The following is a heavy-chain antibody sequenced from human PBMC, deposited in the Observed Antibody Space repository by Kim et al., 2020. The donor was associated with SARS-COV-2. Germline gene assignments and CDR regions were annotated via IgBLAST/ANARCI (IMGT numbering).Heavy chain of an antibody. CDR1: GFTFGGNW. V-gene: IGHV3-7*04. Sequence: GGSLRLSCAASGFTFGGNWMTWVRQAAGKGLEWVACINQDGSQKYYVDSAKGRFTISRDNAKNSVYLQMNSLRGEDTAVYYCARGSGVDYWGQGTLVTVS. CDR2: INQDGSQK. CDR3: ARGSGVDY. D-gene: IGHD2-15*01. J-gene: IGHJ4*02.